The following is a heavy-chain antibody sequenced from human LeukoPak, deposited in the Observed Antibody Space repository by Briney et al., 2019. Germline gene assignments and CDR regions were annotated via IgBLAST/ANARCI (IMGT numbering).Heavy chain of an antibody. V-gene: IGHV4-34*01. CDR2: INHSGST. CDR1: GGSSSGYY. D-gene: IGHD5-24*01. CDR3: ARGRDGYNFLNRGEYYYFDY. Sequence: SETLSLTCAVYGGSSSGYYWSWIRQPPGKGLEWIGEINHSGSTNYNPSLKSRVTISVDTSKNQFSLKLSSVTAADTAVYYCARGRDGYNFLNRGEYYYFDYWGQGTLVTVSS. J-gene: IGHJ4*02.